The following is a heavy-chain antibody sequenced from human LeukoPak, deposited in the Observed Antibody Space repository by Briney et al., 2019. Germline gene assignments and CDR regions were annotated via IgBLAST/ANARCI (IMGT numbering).Heavy chain of an antibody. CDR2: IYYSGST. Sequence: SETLSLTCTVSGGSVSSSSYYWGWIRQPPGKGLEWIGSIYYSGSTYYNPSLKSRVTISVDTSKNQFSLKLSSVTAADTAVYYCARGSPGYNWFDPWGQGTLVTVSS. J-gene: IGHJ5*02. V-gene: IGHV4-39*01. CDR1: GGSVSSSSYY. CDR3: ARGSPGYNWFDP. D-gene: IGHD3-10*01.